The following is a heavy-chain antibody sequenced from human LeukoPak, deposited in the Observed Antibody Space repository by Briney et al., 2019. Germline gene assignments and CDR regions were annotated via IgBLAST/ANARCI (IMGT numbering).Heavy chain of an antibody. V-gene: IGHV3-7*01. CDR3: ARDRGNDYNSYFFDY. J-gene: IGHJ4*02. D-gene: IGHD5-24*01. CDR1: GFTFSGYG. Sequence: PGGSLRLSCAASGFTFSGYGMHWVRQAPGKGLEWVANIKQDGREKYYVDSVKGRFTISRDNAKNSLYLQMNSLRAEDTAVYYCARDRGNDYNSYFFDYWGQGILVTVSS. CDR2: IKQDGREK.